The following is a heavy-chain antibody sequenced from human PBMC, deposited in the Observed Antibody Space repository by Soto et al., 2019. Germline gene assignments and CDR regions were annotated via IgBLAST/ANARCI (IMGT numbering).Heavy chain of an antibody. CDR2: ISAYNGNT. D-gene: IGHD3-9*01. CDR3: ASGILTGSGDDAFDI. Sequence: GASVKVSCKASGYTFTSYGISWVRQAPGQGLEWMGWISAYNGNTNYAQKLQGRVTMTTDTSTSTAYMELRSLRSEDTAVYYCASGILTGSGDDAFDIWGQGTMVTVSS. V-gene: IGHV1-18*01. J-gene: IGHJ3*02. CDR1: GYTFTSYG.